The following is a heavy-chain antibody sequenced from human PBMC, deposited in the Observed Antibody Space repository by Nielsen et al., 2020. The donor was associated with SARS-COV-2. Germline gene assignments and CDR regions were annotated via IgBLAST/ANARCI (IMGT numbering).Heavy chain of an antibody. D-gene: IGHD6-19*01. Sequence: GESLKISCGASGFTFSDYYVSWIRQAPGKGLEWISYISSSGSYTNYADSVKGRFTISRDNAKNSLYLQMNSLRAEDTALYYCAKDMSVAVDTVYYYYGMDVWGQGTTVTVSS. CDR3: AKDMSVAVDTVYYYYGMDV. V-gene: IGHV3-11*05. CDR2: ISSSGSYT. J-gene: IGHJ6*02. CDR1: GFTFSDYY.